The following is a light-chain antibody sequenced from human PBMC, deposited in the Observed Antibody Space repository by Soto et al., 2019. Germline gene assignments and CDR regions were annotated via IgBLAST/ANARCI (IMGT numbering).Light chain of an antibody. Sequence: EIVLTQSPGTLSLSPGDRATLSCRASQSVSRSYLGWYQQKPGQAPRLLMYGASIRAAGVPDRFSGSGSGTEFTLNINSLQSEDFAVYYCQQYNNWPPLTFGGGTKVDIK. J-gene: IGKJ4*01. CDR2: GAS. CDR1: QSVSRSY. V-gene: IGKV3-20*01. CDR3: QQYNNWPPLT.